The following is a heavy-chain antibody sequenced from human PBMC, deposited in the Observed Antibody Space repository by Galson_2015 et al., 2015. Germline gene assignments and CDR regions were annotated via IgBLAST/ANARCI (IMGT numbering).Heavy chain of an antibody. Sequence: TLSLTCAVYGGSFSGYYWSWIRQPPGKGLEWIGEINHSGSTNYNPSLKSRVTISVDTSKNQFSLKLSSVTAADTAVYYCARSAADWFDPWGQGTLVTVSS. CDR1: GGSFSGYY. D-gene: IGHD6-25*01. V-gene: IGHV4-34*01. CDR3: ARSAADWFDP. CDR2: INHSGST. J-gene: IGHJ5*02.